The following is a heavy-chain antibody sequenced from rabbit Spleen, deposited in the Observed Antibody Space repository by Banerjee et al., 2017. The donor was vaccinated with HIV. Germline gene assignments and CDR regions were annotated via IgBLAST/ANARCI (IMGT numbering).Heavy chain of an antibody. V-gene: IGHV1S40*01. J-gene: IGHJ6*01. CDR1: GFSFSSNW. CDR3: ARDTGSSFSSYGMDL. D-gene: IGHD8-1*01. CDR2: MVIGSGST. Sequence: QSLEESGGGLVKSGGTLTLTCTVSGFSFSSNWICWVRQAPGKGLEWIACMVIGSGSTYSASWAKGRFTISKTSSTTVTLQMTSLTAADTATYFCARDTGSSFSSYGMDLWGPGTLVTVS.